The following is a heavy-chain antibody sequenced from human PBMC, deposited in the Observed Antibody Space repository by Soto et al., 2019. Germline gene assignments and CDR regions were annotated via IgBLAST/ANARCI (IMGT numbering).Heavy chain of an antibody. J-gene: IGHJ4*02. CDR3: ARDYCSGGSCSRSLTHFDS. V-gene: IGHV1-2*02. CDR1: GYTFTGYY. CDR2: INPNSGGT. D-gene: IGHD2-15*01. Sequence: ASVKVSCKASGYTFTGYYMHWVRQAPGQGLEWMGWINPNSGGTNYAQKFQGRVTMTRDTSISTAYMELSRLRSDDTAVYYCARDYCSGGSCSRSLTHFDSWGQGTLATVSS.